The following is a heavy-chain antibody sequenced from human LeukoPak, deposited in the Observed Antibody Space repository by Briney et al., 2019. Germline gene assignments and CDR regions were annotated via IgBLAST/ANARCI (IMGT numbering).Heavy chain of an antibody. J-gene: IGHJ6*02. V-gene: IGHV3-7*03. Sequence: GGSLRLSCAASGFTFSSYWMNWARQAPGKGLECVASINHNGNVNYYVDSVKGRFTISRDNAKNSLYLQMSNLRAEDTAVYFCARGGGLDVWGQGATVTVSS. CDR2: INHNGNVN. D-gene: IGHD3-16*01. CDR1: GFTFSSYW. CDR3: ARGGGLDV.